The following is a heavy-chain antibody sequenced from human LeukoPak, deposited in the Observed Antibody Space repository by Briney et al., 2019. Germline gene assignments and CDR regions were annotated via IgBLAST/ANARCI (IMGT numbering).Heavy chain of an antibody. CDR3: AKTVNFYDSRRLDY. CDR1: GFAFSDYS. V-gene: IGHV3-48*01. D-gene: IGHD3-22*01. Sequence: PGGSLRLSCAASGFAFSDYSMNWVRQAPGKGLEWVSYISSSTSAIYYADSVKGRFTISRDNAKNTLYLQTNSLRPEDTAVYYCAKTVNFYDSRRLDYWGQGALVTVSS. J-gene: IGHJ4*02. CDR2: ISSSTSAI.